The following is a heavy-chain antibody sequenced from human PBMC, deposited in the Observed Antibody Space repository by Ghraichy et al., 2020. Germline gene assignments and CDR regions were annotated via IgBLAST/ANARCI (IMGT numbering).Heavy chain of an antibody. V-gene: IGHV4-4*02. Sequence: SETLSLTCAVSGGSISSSNWWSWVRQPPGKGLEWIGEIYHSGSTNYNPSLKSRVTISVDKSKNQFSLKLSSVTAADTAVYYCARILGLTVTPYGAFDIWGQGTMVTVSS. D-gene: IGHD4-17*01. CDR3: ARILGLTVTPYGAFDI. CDR2: IYHSGST. J-gene: IGHJ3*02. CDR1: GGSISSSNW.